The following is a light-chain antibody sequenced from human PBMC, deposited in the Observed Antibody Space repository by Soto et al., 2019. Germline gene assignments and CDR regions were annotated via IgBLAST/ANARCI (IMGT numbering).Light chain of an antibody. V-gene: IGKV3-15*01. J-gene: IGKJ1*01. CDR1: QSVSSN. Sequence: EIVMTQSPATLSVSPGERATLSCRASQSVSSNLAWYQQKPGQAPRLIIYGASTRATGISARFSGSGSGTEFTLTISSLQSEDFAVYYCQQYNNWPLWTFGQGTKVEIK. CDR2: GAS. CDR3: QQYNNWPLWT.